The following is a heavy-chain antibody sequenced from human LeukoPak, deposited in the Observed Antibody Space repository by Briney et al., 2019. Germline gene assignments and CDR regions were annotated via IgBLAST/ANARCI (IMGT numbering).Heavy chain of an antibody. CDR3: ARNVAVNYYYYYMDV. J-gene: IGHJ6*03. CDR2: MNPNSGNT. Sequence: ASVKVSCKASGYTFTSYDINWVRQATGQGLEWMGWMNPNSGNTGYAQKFQGRVTMTRNTSISTAYMELSSLRSEDTAVYYCARNVAVNYYYYYMDVWGKGTTATVSS. CDR1: GYTFTSYD. V-gene: IGHV1-8*01. D-gene: IGHD2-15*01.